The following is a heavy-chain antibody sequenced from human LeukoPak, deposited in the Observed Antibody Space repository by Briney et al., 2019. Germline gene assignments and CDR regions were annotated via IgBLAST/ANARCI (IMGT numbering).Heavy chain of an antibody. V-gene: IGHV4-31*03. CDR3: ARVRHSGYFDY. J-gene: IGHJ4*02. D-gene: IGHD1-26*01. Sequence: SQTLSLTCTVSGDSISSGGYYWSWIRQHPGEGLEWIGYIYYSGSTYYNPSLKSRVTISVDTSKNQFSLKLSSVTAADTAVYYCARVRHSGYFDYWGQGTLVTVSS. CDR2: IYYSGST. CDR1: GDSISSGGYY.